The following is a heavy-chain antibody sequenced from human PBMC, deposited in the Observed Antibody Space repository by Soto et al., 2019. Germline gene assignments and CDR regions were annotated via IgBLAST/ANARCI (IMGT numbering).Heavy chain of an antibody. V-gene: IGHV3-23*01. D-gene: IGHD2-21*02. CDR1: GLTFSSYA. CDR3: AGDPFGVNPGEDY. CDR2: ISGSGGDT. Sequence: GGSLRLSCAASGLTFSSYAMSWVRQAPGKGLEWVSAISGSGGDTYYADSVKGRFTISRDSSLNTLYLQMNSLRVEDTAVYFCAGDPFGVNPGEDYWGQGTLVTVSS. J-gene: IGHJ4*02.